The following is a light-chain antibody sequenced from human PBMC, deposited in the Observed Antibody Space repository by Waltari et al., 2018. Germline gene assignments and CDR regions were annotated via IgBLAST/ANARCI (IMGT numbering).Light chain of an antibody. CDR1: QSVNNS. Sequence: EIVLTQSPAPLSLSPGDRATLPCRASQSVNNSLGWYQQKPGQAPRLPIYEASRRATDIPARFSGGGSGTDFTLTISSLEPEDFAVFYCQQRSNWMFTFGQGTKLDIK. CDR3: QQRSNWMFT. J-gene: IGKJ2*01. V-gene: IGKV3-11*01. CDR2: EAS.